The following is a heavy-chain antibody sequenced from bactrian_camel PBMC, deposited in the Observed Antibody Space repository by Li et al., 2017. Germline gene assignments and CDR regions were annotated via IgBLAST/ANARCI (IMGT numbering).Heavy chain of an antibody. Sequence: VQLVESGGGSVEAGGSLRISCAISTYHYSDNCIGWFRRQNPGAEREGVAVIYRGGGSTYYADSVKGRFTTSQDNAKNTVYLQMNSLKPEDTAMYYCAASDSSYTRTCVSRNAYNDWGQGTQVTVST. CDR1: TYHYSDNC. D-gene: IGHD2*01. CDR3: AASDSSYTRTCVSRNAYND. CDR2: IYRGGGST. V-gene: IGHV3S40*01. J-gene: IGHJ4*01.